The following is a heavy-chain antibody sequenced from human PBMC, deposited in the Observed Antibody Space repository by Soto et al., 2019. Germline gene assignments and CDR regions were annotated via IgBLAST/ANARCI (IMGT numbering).Heavy chain of an antibody. CDR2: ITSSGSNT. CDR3: AKEQGRVAAALDY. CDR1: GFTFSGYG. J-gene: IGHJ4*02. V-gene: IGHV3-23*01. Sequence: EVQLLESGGDLVQRGGSLRLYCAASGFTFSGYGMSWVRQAPGKGLEWVSSITSSGSNTYYVDSVKGRFTISRDNSKNTLYLQMNSLTVEDTAVYYCAKEQGRVAAALDYWGQGTLVIVSS. D-gene: IGHD6-13*01.